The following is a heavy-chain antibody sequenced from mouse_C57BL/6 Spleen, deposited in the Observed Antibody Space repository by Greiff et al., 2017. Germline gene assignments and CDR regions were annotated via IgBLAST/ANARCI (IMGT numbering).Heavy chain of an antibody. V-gene: IGHV1-81*01. CDR3: ARDYGSSYGFDY. CDR1: GYTFTSYG. CDR2: IYPRSGNT. D-gene: IGHD1-1*01. Sequence: VQLQQSGDELARPGASVKLSCKASGYTFTSYGISWVKQRTGQGLEWIGEIYPRSGNTYYNEKFKGKATLTADKSSSTAYMKLSILTSEDSAVYYCARDYGSSYGFDYWGQGTTLTVSS. J-gene: IGHJ2*01.